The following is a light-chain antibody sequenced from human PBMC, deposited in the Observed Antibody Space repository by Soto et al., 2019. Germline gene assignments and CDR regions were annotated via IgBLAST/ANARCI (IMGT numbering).Light chain of an antibody. V-gene: IGKV1-39*01. CDR1: KNIVNY. CDR2: AAC. J-gene: IGKJ4*01. Sequence: DIQMTQSPYSLSASVGDRVTITCRASKNIVNYLSWYQRKPGKAPELLIYAACTLQSGVPSRFRGRGTGTNFTLTMSIQQPEAFATFYGQQTYSVPRTFGGGTKVEIK. CDR3: QQTYSVPRT.